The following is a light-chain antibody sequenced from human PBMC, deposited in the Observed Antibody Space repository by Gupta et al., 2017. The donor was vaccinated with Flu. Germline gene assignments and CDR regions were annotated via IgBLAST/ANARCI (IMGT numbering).Light chain of an antibody. V-gene: IGLV2-14*01. J-gene: IGLJ2*01. CDR1: TSDVGGYNS. CDR2: DVS. Sequence: QSALTQPAPVSGSPGQSITISCTGTTSDVGGYNSVSWYQQRPGTAPKLMIYDVSNRPSGISNRFSGSKSGNTASLTISGLQAEDEADYYCRSYTSGSTLVVAFGGGTKLTVL. CDR3: RSYTSGSTLVVA.